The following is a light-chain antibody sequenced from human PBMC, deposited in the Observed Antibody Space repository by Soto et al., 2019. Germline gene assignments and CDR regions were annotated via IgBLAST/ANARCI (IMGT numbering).Light chain of an antibody. Sequence: SYELTQPHSVSVATAQMARITCGGNNIGSKVVNWCQQKPGQDPVLVIYSDTNRPSGIPERFYGSNHGKTATLIITRIEAGDEGDYNCQVWDSSSDHVVFGGGSKLTVL. CDR1: NIGSKV. CDR2: SDT. CDR3: QVWDSSSDHVV. J-gene: IGLJ2*01. V-gene: IGLV3-12*02.